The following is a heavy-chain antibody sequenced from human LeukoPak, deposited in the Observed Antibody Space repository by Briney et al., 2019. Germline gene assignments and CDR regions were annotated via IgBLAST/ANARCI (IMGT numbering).Heavy chain of an antibody. D-gene: IGHD5-24*01. Sequence: GGSLRLSCAASGFTVSSNYMSWVRQAPGKGLEWVALISYDGSNKYYADSVKARFIISRDNSKNTVYLQMNSLRAEDTAVYYCARSWGWLQLYYFDYWGQGTLVTVSS. J-gene: IGHJ4*02. CDR2: ISYDGSNK. V-gene: IGHV3-30*03. CDR1: GFTVSSNY. CDR3: ARSWGWLQLYYFDY.